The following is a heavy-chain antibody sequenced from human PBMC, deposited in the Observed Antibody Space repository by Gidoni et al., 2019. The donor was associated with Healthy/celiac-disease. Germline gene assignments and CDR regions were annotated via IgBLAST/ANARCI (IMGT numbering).Heavy chain of an antibody. CDR1: GFSLSTSGMC. V-gene: IGHV2-70*15. D-gene: IGHD6-25*01. CDR3: ARIRGSSGHYGMDV. J-gene: IGHJ6*02. CDR2: IDWDDDK. Sequence: QVTLRESGPALVKPTQTLTLTCTFPGFSLSTSGMCVSWIRQPPGKALEWLARIDWDDDKYYSTSLKTRLTISKDTSKNQGVLTMTNRDPVDTATYYCARIRGSSGHYGMDVWGQGTTVTVSS.